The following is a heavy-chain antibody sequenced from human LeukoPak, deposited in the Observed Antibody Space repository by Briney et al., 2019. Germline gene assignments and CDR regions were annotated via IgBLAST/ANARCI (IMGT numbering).Heavy chain of an antibody. CDR3: ARDLAYSRLDY. CDR2: INPDGNKK. D-gene: IGHD5-18*01. CDR1: GLTFSSSW. Sequence: GGSLRLSCAVSGLTFSSSWTDWVRQAPGKGLEWVASINPDGNKKYSADSVKGRFTISRDNAENSVYLQMNSLRVEDTAFYYCARDLAYSRLDYWGQGMLVTVSS. J-gene: IGHJ4*02. V-gene: IGHV3-7*01.